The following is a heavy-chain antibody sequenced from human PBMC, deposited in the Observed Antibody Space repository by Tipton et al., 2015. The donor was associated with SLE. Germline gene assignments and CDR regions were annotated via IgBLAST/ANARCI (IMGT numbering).Heavy chain of an antibody. CDR2: ISSSSSYI. J-gene: IGHJ4*02. Sequence: SLRLSCAASGFTFSSYSMNWVRQAPGKGLEWVSSISSSSSYIYYADSVKGRFTISRDNAKNSLYLQMNSLRAEDTAVYYCARVYCSSTSCYYFDYWGQGTLVTVSS. CDR1: GFTFSSYS. D-gene: IGHD2-2*01. CDR3: ARVYCSSTSCYYFDY. V-gene: IGHV3-21*01.